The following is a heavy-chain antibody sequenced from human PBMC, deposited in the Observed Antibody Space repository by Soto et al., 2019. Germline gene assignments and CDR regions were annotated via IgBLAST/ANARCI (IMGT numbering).Heavy chain of an antibody. CDR3: AKDAFGGASGY. J-gene: IGHJ4*02. D-gene: IGHD3-3*01. Sequence: DVQLLESGGGLAQPGGALTLSCAASGFTFRSYAMHWVRQAPGRGLEWVSTISGSGTNIYYADSVQGLFIISRENSLNTLFLQMRSLRVEDAAKYYCAKDAFGGASGYWGQGTQVTVSS. CDR2: ISGSGTNI. V-gene: IGHV3-23*01. CDR1: GFTFRSYA.